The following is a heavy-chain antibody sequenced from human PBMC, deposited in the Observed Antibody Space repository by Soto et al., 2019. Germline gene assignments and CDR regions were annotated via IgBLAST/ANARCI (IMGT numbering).Heavy chain of an antibody. D-gene: IGHD6-13*01. J-gene: IGHJ6*02. Sequence: GGSLRLSCAASGFTFSRYAMTWVRQAPGKGLEWVSAIGSSGSGGATYYVDSVKGRLSISRDNFKNTLYLQMNSLRAEDTAVYYCAKGKYSSSWFNGLDVWGQGTTVTVSS. CDR3: AKGKYSSSWFNGLDV. CDR2: IGSSGSGGAT. V-gene: IGHV3-23*01. CDR1: GFTFSRYA.